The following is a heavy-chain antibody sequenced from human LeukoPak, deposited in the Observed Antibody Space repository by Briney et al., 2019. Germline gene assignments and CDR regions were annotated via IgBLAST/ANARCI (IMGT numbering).Heavy chain of an antibody. J-gene: IGHJ4*02. Sequence: ASVKVSCKASGYTFTNYGISWVRQAPGQGLEWMGWISAYNGNTNYAQKLQGRATMTTDTSTSTTYMELRSLRSDDTAVYYCAREGAMVRGIEPGPPLDYWGQGTLVTVSS. CDR1: GYTFTNYG. D-gene: IGHD3-10*01. CDR3: AREGAMVRGIEPGPPLDY. CDR2: ISAYNGNT. V-gene: IGHV1-18*01.